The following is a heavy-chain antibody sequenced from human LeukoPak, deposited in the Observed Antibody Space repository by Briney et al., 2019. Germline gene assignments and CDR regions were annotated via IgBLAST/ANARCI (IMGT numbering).Heavy chain of an antibody. CDR1: GFTFSSYS. V-gene: IGHV3-21*01. CDR3: ARGGGSLTDYFFDY. Sequence: GGSLRLSCEASGFTFSSYSMNWVRQAPGKGLEWVSFISSSSSYIYYADSAKGRITISRDNAKNSLYLQMNSLRAEDTAVYYCARGGGSLTDYFFDYWGQGTLVTVSS. D-gene: IGHD1-26*01. J-gene: IGHJ4*02. CDR2: ISSSSSYI.